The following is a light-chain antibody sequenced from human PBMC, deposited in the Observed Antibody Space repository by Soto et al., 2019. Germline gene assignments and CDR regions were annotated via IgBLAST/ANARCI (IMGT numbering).Light chain of an antibody. CDR1: QSVISN. J-gene: IGKJ1*01. CDR3: QQRSNWPPT. Sequence: EIVLTQSPDTLSVSPGEGATLSCRASQSVISNLAWYQQKPGQAPRLLIYRASTRATGIPARFSGSGSGTDFTLTITSLEPEDFAVYYCQQRSNWPPTFGQGTKVDIK. V-gene: IGKV3D-15*01. CDR2: RAS.